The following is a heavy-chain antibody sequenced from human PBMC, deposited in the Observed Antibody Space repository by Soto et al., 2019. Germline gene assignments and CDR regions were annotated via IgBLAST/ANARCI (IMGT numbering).Heavy chain of an antibody. CDR2: IIPIFGTA. CDR3: ARAYSSGWYDYYYGMDV. CDR1: GGTFSSYA. J-gene: IGHJ6*02. D-gene: IGHD6-19*01. Sequence: SVKVSCKASGGTFSSYAISWVRQAPGQGLEWMGGIIPIFGTANYAQKFQGRVTITADESTSTAYMELSSLRSEDTAVYYCARAYSSGWYDYYYGMDVWGQGXTVTVYS. V-gene: IGHV1-69*13.